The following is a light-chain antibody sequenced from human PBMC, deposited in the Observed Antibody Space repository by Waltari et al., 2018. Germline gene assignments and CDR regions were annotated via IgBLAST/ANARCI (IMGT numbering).Light chain of an antibody. CDR3: QQSSSTPPWT. J-gene: IGKJ1*01. Sequence: DIQMTQSPSSLSASVGDRVTLTCRASQTISSYLNWYQQKPGKAPHLLIYTASSLQSGVPSRFSGSGSGTDFTLTISSLQPEDFATYYCQQSSSTPPWTFGQGTKVEIK. CDR1: QTISSY. V-gene: IGKV1-39*01. CDR2: TAS.